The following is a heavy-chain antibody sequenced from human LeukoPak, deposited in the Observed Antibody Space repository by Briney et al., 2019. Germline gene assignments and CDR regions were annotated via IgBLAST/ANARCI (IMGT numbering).Heavy chain of an antibody. V-gene: IGHV4-59*02. J-gene: IGHJ5*02. CDR1: NDSVSDYF. Sequence: SETLSLTCTVSNDSVSDYFLTWIRQPPGKGLEWIGFISVSGRTNYKPSLKSRVTISLDTSKNQFYLKLNSVTAADTAVYYCARGYKEEYNILTGLNGWDWFDPWGQGTLVTVSS. CDR3: ARGYKEEYNILTGLNGWDWFDP. D-gene: IGHD3-9*01. CDR2: ISVSGRT.